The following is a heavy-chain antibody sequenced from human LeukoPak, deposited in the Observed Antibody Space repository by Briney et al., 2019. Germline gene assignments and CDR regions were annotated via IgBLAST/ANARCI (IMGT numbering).Heavy chain of an antibody. CDR3: ARDRTIDYFDY. Sequence: SETLSLTCTVSGGSISSYYWSWIRQPPGKGLEWIGYIYYSGSTNYNPSLKSRVTISVDTSKNQFSLKLSSVTAADTAVCYCARDRTIDYFDYWGQGTLVTVSS. CDR1: GGSISSYY. V-gene: IGHV4-59*01. D-gene: IGHD4/OR15-4a*01. CDR2: IYYSGST. J-gene: IGHJ4*02.